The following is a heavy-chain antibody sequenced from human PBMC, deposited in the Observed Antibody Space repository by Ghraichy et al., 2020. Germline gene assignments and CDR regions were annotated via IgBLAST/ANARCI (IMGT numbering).Heavy chain of an antibody. CDR3: ARRSGWFDP. D-gene: IGHD7-27*01. V-gene: IGHV4-34*01. J-gene: IGHJ5*01. Sequence: SETLSLTCAVYGGSFSGYYWSWIRQPPGKGLEWIGEINHSGSTNYNPSLKSRVTISVDTSKNQFSLKLSSLTAADTAVYYCARRSGWFDPWGQGTLVTVSS. CDR1: GGSFSGYY. CDR2: INHSGST.